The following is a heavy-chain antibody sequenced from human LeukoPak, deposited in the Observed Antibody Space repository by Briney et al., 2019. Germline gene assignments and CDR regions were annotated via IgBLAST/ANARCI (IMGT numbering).Heavy chain of an antibody. J-gene: IGHJ4*02. CDR3: ARGGRVVPAAILG. D-gene: IGHD2-2*02. V-gene: IGHV4-34*01. Sequence: KSSETLSLTCAVYGGSFSGYYRSWIRQPPGKGLEWIGEINHSGSTNYNPSLKSRVTILVDTSKNQFSLKLSSVTAADTAVYYCARGGRVVPAAILGWGQGTLVTVSS. CDR1: GGSFSGYY. CDR2: INHSGST.